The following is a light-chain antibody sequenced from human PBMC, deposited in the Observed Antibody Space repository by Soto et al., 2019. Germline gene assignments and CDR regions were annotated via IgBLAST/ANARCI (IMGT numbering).Light chain of an antibody. J-gene: IGLJ2*01. CDR3: ALYVGSGTVV. CDR1: SASVLTSYY. V-gene: IGLV8-61*01. Sequence: QTVVSQEPSFSVSPGETVTLTCGLTSASVLTSYYPSWYQQTPGQAPRTLIYSTNIRSSVVPDRFSGSILGNKAALTITGAQADDESDYYCALYVGSGTVVFGGGTKLTVL. CDR2: STN.